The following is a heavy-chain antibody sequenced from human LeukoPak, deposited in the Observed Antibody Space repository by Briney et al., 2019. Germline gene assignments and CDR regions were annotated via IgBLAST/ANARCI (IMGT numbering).Heavy chain of an antibody. CDR2: ISAYNGNT. CDR1: GYTFTSYG. V-gene: IGHV1-18*01. D-gene: IGHD3-3*01. CDR3: ARAAYSTIFGVVIISYFDY. J-gene: IGHJ4*02. Sequence: ASVKVSCKASGYTFTSYGISWVRQAPGQGLEWMGWISAYNGNTNYAQKLQGRVTMTTDTSTSTAYMELRSLRSDDTAAYYCARAAYSTIFGVVIISYFDYWGQGTLVTVSS.